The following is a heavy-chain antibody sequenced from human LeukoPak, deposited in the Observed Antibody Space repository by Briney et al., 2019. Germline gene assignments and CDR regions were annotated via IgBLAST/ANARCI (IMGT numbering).Heavy chain of an antibody. CDR2: INHSGST. Sequence: PSETLSLTCAVYGGSFSGYYWSWIRQPPGKGLEWIGEINHSGSTNYNPSLKSRVTISVDTSKNQFSLKLSSVTAADTAVYYCARESHYDILTGDWYFDLWGRGTLVTVSS. CDR1: GGSFSGYY. V-gene: IGHV4-34*01. D-gene: IGHD3-9*01. CDR3: ARESHYDILTGDWYFDL. J-gene: IGHJ2*01.